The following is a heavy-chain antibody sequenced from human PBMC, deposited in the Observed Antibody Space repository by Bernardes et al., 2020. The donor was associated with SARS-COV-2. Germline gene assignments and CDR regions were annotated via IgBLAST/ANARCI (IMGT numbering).Heavy chain of an antibody. J-gene: IGHJ4*02. CDR3: ARDSQVVVITDEYFDY. CDR1: GFTFSSCS. Sequence: GGTLRLSCAASGFTFSSCSMNWVRKGPGKGMEWVSSISSSSSYIYYADSVKGRFTISRDNAKNSLYLQMNSLRAEDTAVYYCARDSQVVVITDEYFDYWGQGTLVTVSS. CDR2: ISSSSSYI. V-gene: IGHV3-21*01. D-gene: IGHD3-22*01.